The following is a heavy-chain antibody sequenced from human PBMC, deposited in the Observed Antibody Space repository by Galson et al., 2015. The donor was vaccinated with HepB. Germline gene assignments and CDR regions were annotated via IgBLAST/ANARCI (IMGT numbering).Heavy chain of an antibody. V-gene: IGHV4-34*01. CDR1: GGSFSGYY. D-gene: IGHD1-26*01. CDR2: IDYSGTT. Sequence: ETLSLTCDVSGGSFSGYYWTWIRQPPGKGLEWVGGIDYSGTTYYTPSLKSRLTISLDTSENQFSLKLTSVTAADTAVYYCARPLVLNGRFYPGVGPFHIWGQGTVDTVSA. J-gene: IGHJ3*02. CDR3: ARPLVLNGRFYPGVGPFHI.